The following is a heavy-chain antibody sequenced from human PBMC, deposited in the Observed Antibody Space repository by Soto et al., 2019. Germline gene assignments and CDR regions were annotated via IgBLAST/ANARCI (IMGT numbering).Heavy chain of an antibody. CDR2: IYWDNDK. CDR3: AQNNSYGSGSVY. J-gene: IGHJ4*02. V-gene: IGHV2-5*02. CDR1: GFSLNTRGVG. D-gene: IGHD3-10*01. Sequence: QITLKESGPTLVKPTQTLTLTCAFSGFSLNTRGVGVGWIRQPPGKALEWVALIYWDNDKRYSPSLKSSLTTPQDTPKNPVVLMMTDMDPEDTATYYCAQNNSYGSGSVYWGQGTLVTVSP.